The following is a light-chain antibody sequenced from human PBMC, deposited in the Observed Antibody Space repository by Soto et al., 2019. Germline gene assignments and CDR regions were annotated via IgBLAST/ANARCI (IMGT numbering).Light chain of an antibody. V-gene: IGKV3-15*01. CDR2: GVS. CDR3: QQHNIWPLS. Sequence: EIVLTQSPATLSVSPGESATLTCRASQSVSDNLAWYQQKPGRAPRLLIYGVSIVATGIPSRFRASGSGTEFTLTSSSLRSEDSAVYYWQQHNIWPLSFGGGTKVEI. J-gene: IGKJ4*01. CDR1: QSVSDN.